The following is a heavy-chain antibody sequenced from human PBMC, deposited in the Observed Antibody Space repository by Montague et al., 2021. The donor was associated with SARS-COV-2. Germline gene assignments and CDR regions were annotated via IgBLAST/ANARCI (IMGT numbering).Heavy chain of an antibody. CDR2: INHSGTT. CDR3: ARWDPQTLTVISLRGKSANDY. CDR1: GGSFSDYY. Sequence: SETLSLTCAVYGGSFSDYYWTWIRQSPGKGPEWVAEINHSGTTNYNFNPSLRSRVTISVDTSKSQFSLKLSSVTAADTGVYYCARWDPQTLTVISLRGKSANDYWGQGTLVTVSS. D-gene: IGHD4-11*01. J-gene: IGHJ4*02. V-gene: IGHV4-34*01.